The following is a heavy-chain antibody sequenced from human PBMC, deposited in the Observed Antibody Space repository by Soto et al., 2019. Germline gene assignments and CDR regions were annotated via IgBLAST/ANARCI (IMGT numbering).Heavy chain of an antibody. D-gene: IGHD3-22*01. CDR2: INPNSGGT. Sequence: GASVKVSCKASGYTFTGYDMHWVRQAPGQGLEWMGWINPNSGGTNYAQKFQGRVTMTRDTSISTAYMELSRLRSDDTAVYYCARGPYYYDSSGPPSASWGQGTLVTVS. J-gene: IGHJ5*02. V-gene: IGHV1-2*02. CDR1: GYTFTGYD. CDR3: ARGPYYYDSSGPPSAS.